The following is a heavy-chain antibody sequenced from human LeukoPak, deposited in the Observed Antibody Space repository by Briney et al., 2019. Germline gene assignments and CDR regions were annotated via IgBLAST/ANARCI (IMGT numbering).Heavy chain of an antibody. V-gene: IGHV1-46*01. J-gene: IGHJ5*02. CDR3: ARDNSVEDTAWWFDP. Sequence: ASVKVSYKASGYTFTSYYMHWVRQAPGQGLEWMGIINSSGGSTSYAQKFQGRVTMTRDMSTSTDYMELSSLRSEDTAVYYCARDNSVEDTAWWFDPWGQGTLVTVSS. CDR2: INSSGGST. CDR1: GYTFTSYY. D-gene: IGHD4-23*01.